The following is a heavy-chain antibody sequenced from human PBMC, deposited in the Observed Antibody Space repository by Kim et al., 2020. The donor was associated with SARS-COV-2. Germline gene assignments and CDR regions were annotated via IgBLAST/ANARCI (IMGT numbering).Heavy chain of an antibody. J-gene: IGHJ5*02. D-gene: IGHD6-13*01. CDR2: ISGSGDST. CDR1: GFTFSSYA. CDR3: AKGTSSWVFWFDP. Sequence: GGSLRLSCAASGFTFSSYAMSWVRQAPGKGLEWVSGISGSGDSTYYADSVKGRSTISRDNSKNTLHLQMKSLRAEDTAIYYCAKGTSSWVFWFDPWGQGTLVTVSS. V-gene: IGHV3-23*01.